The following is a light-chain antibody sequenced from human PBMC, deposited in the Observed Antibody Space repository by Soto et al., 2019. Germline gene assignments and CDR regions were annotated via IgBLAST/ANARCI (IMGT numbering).Light chain of an antibody. CDR2: GVS. V-gene: IGLV2-14*03. CDR3: SSYTTSSTLRYV. CDR1: SSDVGGYNY. Sequence: QSALTQPASVSGSPGQSITISCTGTSSDVGGYNYVSWYQHHPGKAPKLMIYGVSYRPSGVSNRFSGSKSGNTASLTISGLQAEDEADYYCSSYTTSSTLRYVFGTGTKLTVL. J-gene: IGLJ1*01.